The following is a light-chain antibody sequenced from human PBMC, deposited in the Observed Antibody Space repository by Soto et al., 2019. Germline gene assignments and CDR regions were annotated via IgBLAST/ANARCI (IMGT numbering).Light chain of an antibody. J-gene: IGKJ5*01. Sequence: DIVMTQSSLSLPVTPGEPASISCRASQSLLHSNGYNYLDWYLQKPGQSPQLLIHLGSNRASGVPDRFSGSGSGTDFTLKISRVEAEDVGVYYCMQALQTFSITFGQGTRLEIK. V-gene: IGKV2-28*01. CDR3: MQALQTFSIT. CDR1: QSLLHSNGYNY. CDR2: LGS.